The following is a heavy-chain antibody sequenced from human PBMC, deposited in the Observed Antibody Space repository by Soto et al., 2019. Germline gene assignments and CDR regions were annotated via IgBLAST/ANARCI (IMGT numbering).Heavy chain of an antibody. CDR1: GYTFTGYY. D-gene: IGHD2-2*01. CDR2: INPNSGGT. Sequence: GASVKVSCKASGYTFTGYYRHWVRQAPGQGLEWMGWINPNSGGTNYAQKFQGWVTMTRDTSISTAYMELSRLRSDDTAVYYCAGAGPTTTAAKPYNWFDPWGQGTLVTVSS. V-gene: IGHV1-2*04. CDR3: AGAGPTTTAAKPYNWFDP. J-gene: IGHJ5*02.